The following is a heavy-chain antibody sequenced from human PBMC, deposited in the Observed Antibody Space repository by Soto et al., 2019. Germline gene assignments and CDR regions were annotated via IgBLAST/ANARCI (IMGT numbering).Heavy chain of an antibody. CDR3: AKTTDGWFSAFEI. D-gene: IGHD6-19*01. V-gene: IGHV3-23*01. CDR1: GFTFSTFD. J-gene: IGHJ3*02. CDR2: IRGVAGST. Sequence: GGSLRLSCAASGFTFSTFDMTWVRQAPGKGLEWVSLIRGVAGSTHYPDSVKGRFTISKDTSNNVLYLEMNSLRADDTAVYFCAKTTDGWFSAFEIWGQGTVVTVSS.